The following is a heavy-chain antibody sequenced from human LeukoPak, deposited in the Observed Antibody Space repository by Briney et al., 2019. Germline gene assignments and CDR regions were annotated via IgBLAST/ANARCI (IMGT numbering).Heavy chain of an antibody. CDR2: ISYDGSNK. V-gene: IGHV3-30*04. Sequence: GGSLRLSCATSGFIFSTYALSWVRQAPGKGLEWVAVISYDGSNKYYADSVKGRFTISRDNSKNTLYLQMNSLRSEDTAVYYCARGPSSGRAFDIWGQGTMVTVSS. CDR1: GFIFSTYA. J-gene: IGHJ3*02. D-gene: IGHD3-3*01. CDR3: ARGPSSGRAFDI.